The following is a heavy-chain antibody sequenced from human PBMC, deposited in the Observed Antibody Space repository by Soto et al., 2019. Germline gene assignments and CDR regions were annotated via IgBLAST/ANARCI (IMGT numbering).Heavy chain of an antibody. D-gene: IGHD3-10*01. V-gene: IGHV4-59*08. CDR3: ARHGEQLLWFGEHHYYYYGMDV. CDR2: IYYSAST. Sequence: LATLSLTCTPSAGSISSYSASWCRQPPGKGVESTGHIYYSASTNYHLSLKRRLTISVDTSKNQFSLKLSSVTAADTAVYYCARHGEQLLWFGEHHYYYYGMDVWGQGTTVTVSS. CDR1: AGSISSYS. J-gene: IGHJ6*02.